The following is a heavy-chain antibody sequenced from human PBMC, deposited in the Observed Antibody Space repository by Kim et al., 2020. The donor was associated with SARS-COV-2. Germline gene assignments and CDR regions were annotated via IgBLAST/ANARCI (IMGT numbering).Heavy chain of an antibody. V-gene: IGHV4-59*01. D-gene: IGHD2-8*01. CDR1: GGSISSYY. J-gene: IGHJ4*02. CDR2: IYYSGST. Sequence: SETLSLTCTVSGGSISSYYWSWIRQPPGKGLEWIGYIYYSGSTNYNPSPKSRVTISVDTSKNQFSLKLSSVTAADTAVYYCSSSRMEAIIFDYWGQGTLVTVSS. CDR3: SSSRMEAIIFDY.